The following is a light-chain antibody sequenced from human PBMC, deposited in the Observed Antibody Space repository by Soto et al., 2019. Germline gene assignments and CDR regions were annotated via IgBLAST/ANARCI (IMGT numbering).Light chain of an antibody. CDR1: QSFSSN. CDR3: QQCNNWPRT. J-gene: IGKJ5*01. V-gene: IGKV3-15*01. CDR2: GAS. Sequence: EIVMTQSPATLSVSPGERATLSCRASQSFSSNLAWYQQKPGQAPRLLIYGASTRATGVPARFSGSGSGTEFTLTISSMQSEDFAVYYCQQCNNWPRTFGQGTRLENK.